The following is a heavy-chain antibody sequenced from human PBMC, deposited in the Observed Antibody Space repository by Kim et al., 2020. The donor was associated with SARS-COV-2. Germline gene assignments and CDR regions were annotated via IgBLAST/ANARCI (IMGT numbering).Heavy chain of an antibody. CDR1: GYTFTSYY. CDR2: INPSGGST. D-gene: IGHD4-17*01. V-gene: IGHV1-46*01. CDR3: ARTPRLASYGDPFDY. Sequence: ASVKVSCKASGYTFTSYYMHWVRQAPGQGLEWMGIINPSGGSTSYAQKFQGRVTMTRDTSTSTVYMELSSLRSEDTAVYYCARTPRLASYGDPFDYWGQGTLVTVSS. J-gene: IGHJ4*02.